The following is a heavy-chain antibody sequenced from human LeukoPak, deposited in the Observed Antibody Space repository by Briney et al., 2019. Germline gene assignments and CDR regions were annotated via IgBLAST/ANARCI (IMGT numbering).Heavy chain of an antibody. CDR2: INHSGST. CDR3: TREGYGEGYGSSGYYLDY. J-gene: IGHJ4*02. CDR1: GGSFSGYY. D-gene: IGHD3-22*01. V-gene: IGHV4-34*01. Sequence: ASETLSLTCAVYGGSFSGYYWSWIRQPPGKGLEWIGEINHSGSTNYNPSLKSRITTSVDTSKNQVSLKLSSVTVADTAFYYCTREGYGEGYGSSGYYLDYWGQGTLVTVSS.